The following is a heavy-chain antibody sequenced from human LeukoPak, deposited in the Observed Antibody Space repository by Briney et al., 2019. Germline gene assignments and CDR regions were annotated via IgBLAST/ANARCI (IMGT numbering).Heavy chain of an antibody. V-gene: IGHV1-69*05. CDR2: IIPIFGTA. CDR1: GATFSSYA. CDR3: ARATRGHSGYDLRGGFDY. Sequence: SVKVSCKASGATFSSYAISWVRQAPGQGLEWMGGIIPIFGTANYAQKFQGRVTITTDESTSTAYMELSSLRSEDTAVYYCARATRGHSGYDLRGGFDYWGQGTLVTVSS. J-gene: IGHJ4*02. D-gene: IGHD5-12*01.